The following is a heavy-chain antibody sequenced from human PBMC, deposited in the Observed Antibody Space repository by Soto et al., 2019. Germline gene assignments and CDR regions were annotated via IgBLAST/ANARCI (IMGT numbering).Heavy chain of an antibody. V-gene: IGHV1-69*12. CDR2: IIPMFGTA. CDR1: GGTFSTYA. D-gene: IGHD5-18*01. J-gene: IGHJ4*02. CDR3: PSGIQLWLLRINNGESG. Sequence: QVQLVQSGAEVKKPESSVKVSCKAPGGTFSTYAISWVRQAPGQGLEWMGGIIPMFGTANYAQRVQDRVTITADQSTNTVYMELSSLRSEDTGVYSFPSGIQLWLLRINNGESGWGQGTLVTVSS.